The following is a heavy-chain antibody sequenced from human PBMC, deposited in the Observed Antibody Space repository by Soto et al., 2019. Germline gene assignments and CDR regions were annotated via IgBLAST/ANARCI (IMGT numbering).Heavy chain of an antibody. CDR1: GDSISNLDYF. CDR3: ARGRYCLTGRCFPNWFDS. D-gene: IGHD7-27*01. CDR2: IYKSATT. J-gene: IGHJ5*01. V-gene: IGHV4-30-4*01. Sequence: SETLSLTCSVSGDSISNLDYFWAWIRQPPGQALEYIGYIYKSATTYYNPSFESRVAISVDASKSQFSLNVTSVTAADTAVYFCARGRYCLTGRCFPNWFDSWGQGALVTVSS.